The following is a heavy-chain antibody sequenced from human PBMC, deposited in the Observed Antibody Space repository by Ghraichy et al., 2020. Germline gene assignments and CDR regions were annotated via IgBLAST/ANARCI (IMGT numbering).Heavy chain of an antibody. CDR1: NGSIRSHY. V-gene: IGHV4-4*08. CDR3: ARHVGAVAGIFQYYGMDV. CDR2: IYTSASI. D-gene: IGHD6-19*01. J-gene: IGHJ6*02. Sequence: SETLSLTCSVSNGSIRSHYWSWVRQRPGKGLEWIGYIYTSASISYNPSLKPRVSMSVDTSKDQFSLKLRSVTAADTAVYYCARHVGAVAGIFQYYGMDVWGQGTTVTVSS.